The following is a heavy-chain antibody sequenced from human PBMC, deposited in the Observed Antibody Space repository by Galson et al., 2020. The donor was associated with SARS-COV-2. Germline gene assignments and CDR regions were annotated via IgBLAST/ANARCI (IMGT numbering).Heavy chain of an antibody. CDR3: ARDGLLWFGELSYLSSLFFDY. CDR1: GYTFTSYG. CDR2: ISAYNGNT. D-gene: IGHD3-10*01. V-gene: IGHV1-18*01. Sequence: ASVKVSCKASGYTFTSYGISWVRQAPGQGLEWMGWISAYNGNTNYAQKLQGRVTMTTDTSTSTAYMELRSLRSDDTAVYYCARDGLLWFGELSYLSSLFFDYWGQGTLVTVSS. J-gene: IGHJ4*02.